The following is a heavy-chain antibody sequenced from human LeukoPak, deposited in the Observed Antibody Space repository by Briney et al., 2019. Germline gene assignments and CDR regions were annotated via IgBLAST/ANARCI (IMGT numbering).Heavy chain of an antibody. CDR1: GFTFNHLG. Sequence: GRSLRLSCAASGFTFNHLGMHWVRQAPGKGLEWVAVIWSDGSNKFYADSVRGRFTISRDDSRKTVYLQMDRMTAEDTAIYYCAKDAQRGFDYSNSLEYWGQGALVTVSS. V-gene: IGHV3-33*06. J-gene: IGHJ4*02. CDR3: AKDAQRGFDYSNSLEY. D-gene: IGHD4-11*01. CDR2: IWSDGSNK.